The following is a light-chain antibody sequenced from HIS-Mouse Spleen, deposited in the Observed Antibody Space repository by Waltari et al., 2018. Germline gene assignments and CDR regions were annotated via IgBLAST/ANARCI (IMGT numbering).Light chain of an antibody. CDR1: ALPKKY. CDR3: YSTDSSGNHRV. V-gene: IGLV3-10*03. J-gene: IGLJ2*01. CDR2: EDS. Sequence: SYELTQPPSVSVSPGQTARITCSGDALPKKYAYWYQQKSGQAPVLVIYEDSKRPYGIPERFSGSSSGTMATLTISGAQVEDEDDYYCYSTDSSGNHRVFGGGTKLTVL.